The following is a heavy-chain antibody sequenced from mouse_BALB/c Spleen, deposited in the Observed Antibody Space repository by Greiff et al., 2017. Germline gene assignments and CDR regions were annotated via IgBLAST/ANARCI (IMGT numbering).Heavy chain of an antibody. D-gene: IGHD1-1*01. Sequence: VQLQQSGPGLVKPSQSLSLTCTVTGYSITSDYAWNWIRQFPGNKLEWMGYISYSGSTSYNPSLKSRISITRDTSKNQFFLQLNSVTTEDTATYYCARITTVVAPYAMDYWGQGTSVTVSS. CDR3: ARITTVVAPYAMDY. CDR2: ISYSGST. J-gene: IGHJ4*01. CDR1: GYSITSDYA. V-gene: IGHV3-2*02.